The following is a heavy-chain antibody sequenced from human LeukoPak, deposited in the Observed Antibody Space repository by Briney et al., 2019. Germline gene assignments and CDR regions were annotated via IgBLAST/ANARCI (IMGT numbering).Heavy chain of an antibody. Sequence: GGSLRLSCAASGFTFSSVWMSWVRQAPGKGLEWVANIKHDGSEQIYVDSVKGRFTISRDNAKDSVYLQMNSLRAEDTAVYYCTRGLGEHGGVSDRWGQGTLVIVS. V-gene: IGHV3-7*01. J-gene: IGHJ5*02. CDR2: IKHDGSEQ. CDR1: GFTFSSVW. CDR3: TRGLGEHGGVSDR. D-gene: IGHD3-16*01.